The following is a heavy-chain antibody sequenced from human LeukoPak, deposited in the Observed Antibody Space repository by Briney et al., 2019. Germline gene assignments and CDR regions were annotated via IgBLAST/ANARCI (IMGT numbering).Heavy chain of an antibody. CDR1: GGSISGSSYY. V-gene: IGHV4-39*01. D-gene: IGHD6-19*01. CDR2: IYYSGST. CDR3: ARHNGIAVAGTDAFDI. Sequence: SETLSLTCTVSGGSISGSSYYWGWIRQPPGKGLEWIGSIYYSGSTYYNPSLKSRVTVSVDTSKNQFSLKLSSVTAADTAVYYCARHNGIAVAGTDAFDIWGQGTMVTVSS. J-gene: IGHJ3*02.